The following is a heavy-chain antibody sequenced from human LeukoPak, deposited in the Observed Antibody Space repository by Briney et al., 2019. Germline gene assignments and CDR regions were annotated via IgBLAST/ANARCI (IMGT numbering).Heavy chain of an antibody. V-gene: IGHV1-18*01. Sequence: GASVKVSCKASGYTFTSYGISWVRQAPGQGLEWMGWISAYNGNTNYAQKLQGRVTMTTDTSTSTAYMELRSLRSDDTAVYYCARDSGGDGYNSFDYWGQGTLVTVSS. CDR3: ARDSGGDGYNSFDY. CDR2: ISAYNGNT. CDR1: GYTFTSYG. J-gene: IGHJ4*02. D-gene: IGHD5-24*01.